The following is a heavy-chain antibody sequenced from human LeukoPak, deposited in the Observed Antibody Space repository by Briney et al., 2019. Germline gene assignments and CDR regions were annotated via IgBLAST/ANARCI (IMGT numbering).Heavy chain of an antibody. Sequence: GGSLRLSCAASGFTFSDYYMSWIRQAPGKGLAWVSYISGSGNTINYADSVKGRFTISRDNAKNSLYLQMNSLRAEDTAVYYCAELGITMIGGVWGKGTTVTISS. J-gene: IGHJ6*04. CDR1: GFTFSDYY. CDR3: AELGITMIGGV. D-gene: IGHD3-10*02. CDR2: ISGSGNTI. V-gene: IGHV3-11*04.